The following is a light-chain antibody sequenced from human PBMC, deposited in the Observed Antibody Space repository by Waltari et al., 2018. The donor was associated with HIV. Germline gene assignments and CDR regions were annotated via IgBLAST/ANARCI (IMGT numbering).Light chain of an antibody. J-gene: IGLJ1*01. V-gene: IGLV2-14*01. CDR3: SSYTSSSTHV. CDR2: EVS. CDR1: STDDGGYNY. Sequence: QSALTQPASVSGSPGQSITISCPGTSTDDGGYNYVSWYQQHPGKAPELMIYEVSNRPEGVSNRVSGCKSGNTASLSISGLEAEEEADYYCSSYTSSSTHVFGTGTKVTVL.